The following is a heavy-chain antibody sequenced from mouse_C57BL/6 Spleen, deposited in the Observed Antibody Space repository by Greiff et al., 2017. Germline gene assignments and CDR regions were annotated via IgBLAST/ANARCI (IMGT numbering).Heavy chain of an antibody. CDR1: GYTFTSYW. CDR2: IDPNSGGT. V-gene: IGHV1-72*01. CDR3: SRRRSYDGYYEDYFDY. Sequence: VQLKESGAELVKPGASVKLSCKASGYTFTSYWMHWVKQRPGRGLEWIGRIDPNSGGTKYNEQFKSKATLTVDKPSSTAYMQLSILTSEDSAVYYCSRRRSYDGYYEDYFDYWGQGTTLTVSS. D-gene: IGHD2-3*01. J-gene: IGHJ2*01.